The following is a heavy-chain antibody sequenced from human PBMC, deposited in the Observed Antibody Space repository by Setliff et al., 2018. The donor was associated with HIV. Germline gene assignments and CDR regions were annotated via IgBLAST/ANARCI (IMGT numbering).Heavy chain of an antibody. CDR1: GGTFSSYA. Sequence: SVKVSCKASGGTFSSYAISWVRQAPGQGLEWMGGIIPIFGTANYAQKFQGRVTSTADESTSTAYMELSSLRSEDTAVYYCAAAYDYDSSGYYYDYWGQGTQVTVSS. V-gene: IGHV1-69*13. D-gene: IGHD3-22*01. CDR3: AAAYDYDSSGYYYDY. J-gene: IGHJ4*02. CDR2: IIPIFGTA.